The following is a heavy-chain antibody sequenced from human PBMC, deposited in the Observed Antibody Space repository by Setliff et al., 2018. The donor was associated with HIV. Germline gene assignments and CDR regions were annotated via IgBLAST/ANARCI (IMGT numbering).Heavy chain of an antibody. CDR2: IYYSGST. Sequence: SETLSLTCTVSGGSISSSSYYWGWIRQPPGKGLEWIGSIYYSGSTYYNPSLKSRVTISVDTSKNQFSLKLSSVTAADTAVYYCAKLQFYCSSTSCYGAYYFDYWGQGTLVTVSS. CDR3: AKLQFYCSSTSCYGAYYFDY. J-gene: IGHJ4*02. CDR1: GGSISSSSYY. V-gene: IGHV4-39*01. D-gene: IGHD2-2*01.